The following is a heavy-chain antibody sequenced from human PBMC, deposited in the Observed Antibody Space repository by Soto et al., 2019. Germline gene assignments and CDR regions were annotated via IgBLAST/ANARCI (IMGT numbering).Heavy chain of an antibody. V-gene: IGHV1-8*01. Sequence: ASVKVSCKASGYTFTSYDINWVRQATGQGLEWMGWMNPNSGNTGYAQKFQGRVTMTRNTSISTAYMELCSLRSEDTAVYYCARGVRYFDWLLSRWFDPWGQGTLVTVSS. J-gene: IGHJ5*02. CDR1: GYTFTSYD. D-gene: IGHD3-9*01. CDR3: ARGVRYFDWLLSRWFDP. CDR2: MNPNSGNT.